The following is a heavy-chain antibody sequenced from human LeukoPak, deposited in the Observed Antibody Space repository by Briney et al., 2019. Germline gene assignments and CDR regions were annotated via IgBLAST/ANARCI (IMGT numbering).Heavy chain of an antibody. D-gene: IGHD2-21*01. CDR3: ARGAYCGGDCYSAFFDY. CDR1: GYSFSSYW. CDR2: IYPGDSDT. J-gene: IGHJ4*02. V-gene: IGHV5-51*01. Sequence: GESLKISCKGSGYSFSSYWIGWVRQMPGKGLVWMGIIYPGDSDTRYSPSFQGQVTISADKSISTAYLQWSSLKASDTAMYYCARGAYCGGDCYSAFFDYWGQGTLVTVSS.